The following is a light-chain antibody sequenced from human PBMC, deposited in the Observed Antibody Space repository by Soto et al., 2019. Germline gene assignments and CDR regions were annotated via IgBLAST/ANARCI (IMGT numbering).Light chain of an antibody. V-gene: IGKV3-11*01. CDR3: WQSSTWPPVT. CDR1: QSVSSS. J-gene: IGKJ4*01. CDR2: DAS. Sequence: EIVLTQSPATLSLSPGERATLSCRASQSVSSSLAWYQQKPCQAPRLLVYDASNRATGLPARFSGSGSGTDFTLNISSIETEDFALYYCWQSSTWPPVTFGGGTKVEIK.